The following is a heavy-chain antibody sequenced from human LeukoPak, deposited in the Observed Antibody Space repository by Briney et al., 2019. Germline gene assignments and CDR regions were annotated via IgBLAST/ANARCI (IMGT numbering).Heavy chain of an antibody. CDR2: IYPGDSDN. CDR3: ARHLGYCSSTSCTPFDY. J-gene: IGHJ4*02. D-gene: IGHD2-2*01. V-gene: IGHV5-51*01. CDR1: GYSFTNYW. Sequence: GEPLKISCKGSGYSFTNYWIGWVRQMPGKGLEWMGIIYPGDSDNRYSPSFQGQVTISADKSISPAYLQWSSLKASDTAMYYCARHLGYCSSTSCTPFDYWGQGTLVTVSS.